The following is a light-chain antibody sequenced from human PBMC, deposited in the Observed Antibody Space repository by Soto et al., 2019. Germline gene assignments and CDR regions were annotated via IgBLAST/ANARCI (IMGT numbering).Light chain of an antibody. J-gene: IGKJ5*01. CDR1: PSVTNF. CDR3: QQRNIWPPVT. Sequence: DIVLTQSPVTLSLSPGERATLSCRASPSVTNFLAWYQQKPGQAPRLLIYGAFNRATGIPARFSGSGSGTDFTLTISSLEPEDSAIYYCQQRNIWPPVTFGQGTRLEI. CDR2: GAF. V-gene: IGKV3-11*01.